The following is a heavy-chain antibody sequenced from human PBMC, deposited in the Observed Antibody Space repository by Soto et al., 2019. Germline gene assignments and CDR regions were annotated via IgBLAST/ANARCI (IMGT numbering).Heavy chain of an antibody. CDR1: GFTFSSYG. V-gene: IGHV3-30*18. J-gene: IGHJ6*02. Sequence: GGSLRLSCAASGFTFSSYGMHWVRQAPGKGLEWVAVISYDGSNKYYADSVKGRFTISRDNSKNTLYLQMNSLRAEDTAVYYYAKDLEQQWYLRDYYYYGMDVWGQGTTVTVSS. CDR2: ISYDGSNK. CDR3: AKDLEQQWYLRDYYYYGMDV. D-gene: IGHD2-15*01.